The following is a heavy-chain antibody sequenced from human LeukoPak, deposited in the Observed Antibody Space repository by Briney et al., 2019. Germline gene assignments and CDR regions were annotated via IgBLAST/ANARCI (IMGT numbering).Heavy chain of an antibody. CDR3: ARNRATNDY. D-gene: IGHD1-26*01. J-gene: IGHJ4*02. V-gene: IGHV3-7*01. CDR1: LFTFKNYR. CDR2: MKDDGNEI. Sequence: AGGSLRLSCTASLFTFKNYRMTWVRQAPGKGLEWVASMKDDGNEIQYVDSVKGRFTISRDNAKNSLYLQMNNLRAEDTAVYYCARNRATNDYWGQGTLVTVSS.